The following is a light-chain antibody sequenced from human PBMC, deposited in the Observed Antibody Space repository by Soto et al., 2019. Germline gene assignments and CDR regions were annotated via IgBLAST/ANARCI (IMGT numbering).Light chain of an antibody. CDR2: AAI. Sequence: IQMTQSPSSLCASVLDIFTITFRAIQTITTYLNWYQHKPGKAPKLLIYAAISLQSGVPSRLSGSGSGTDFTLTISSLQPEDFATYYCQQTYSTPHTFGQGTKVDIK. V-gene: IGKV1-39*01. CDR1: QTITTY. J-gene: IGKJ2*01. CDR3: QQTYSTPHT.